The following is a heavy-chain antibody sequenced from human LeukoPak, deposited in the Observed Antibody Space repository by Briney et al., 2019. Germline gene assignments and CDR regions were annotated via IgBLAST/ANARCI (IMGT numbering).Heavy chain of an antibody. D-gene: IGHD2-15*01. CDR1: GFMFGNNA. CDR3: AKGMGNIRLLLEN. CDR2: VSSGGVST. V-gene: IGHV3-23*01. J-gene: IGHJ4*02. Sequence: GGSLRLSCAASGFMFGNNAMSWVRQAPGKGLEWVSGVSSGGVSTYSADSVKGRFAISRDNTKNTLYRQLNSLGAEDTALYYSAKGMGNIRLLLENWGQGTRVTVS.